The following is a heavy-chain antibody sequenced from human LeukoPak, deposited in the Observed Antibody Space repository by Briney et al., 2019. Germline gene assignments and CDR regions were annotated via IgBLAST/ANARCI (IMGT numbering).Heavy chain of an antibody. V-gene: IGHV1-2*02. CDR3: ARDLFLYYYDSSGYYIDP. Sequence: ASLKVSCKASGYTFTGCYMHWVRQAPGQGLEWMGWINPNSGGTNYAQKFQGRVTMTRDTSISTAYMELSRLRSDDTAVYYCARDLFLYYYDSSGYYIDPWGQGTLVTVSS. D-gene: IGHD3-22*01. J-gene: IGHJ5*02. CDR2: INPNSGGT. CDR1: GYTFTGCY.